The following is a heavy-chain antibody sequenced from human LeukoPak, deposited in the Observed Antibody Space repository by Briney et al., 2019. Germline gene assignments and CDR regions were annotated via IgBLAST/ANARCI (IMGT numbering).Heavy chain of an antibody. V-gene: IGHV3-9*01. CDR1: GFTFDDYA. CDR2: ISWNSGSI. Sequence: GRSLRLSCAASGFTFDDYAMHWVRQAPGKGLEWVSGISWNSGSIGYADSVKGRFTISRDNAKNSLYLQMNSLRAEDTALYYCAKGSYQLLSTFDYWGQGTLVTVPS. D-gene: IGHD2-2*01. J-gene: IGHJ4*02. CDR3: AKGSYQLLSTFDY.